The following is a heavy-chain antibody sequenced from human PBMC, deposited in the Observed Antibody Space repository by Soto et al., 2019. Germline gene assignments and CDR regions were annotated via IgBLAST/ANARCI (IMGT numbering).Heavy chain of an antibody. D-gene: IGHD1-7*01. Sequence: SVKVSCKASGGTFSSYTISWVRQAPGQGLEWMGRIIPILGIANYAQKFQGRVTITADKSTSTAYMELSSLRSEDTAVYYCARDQLELRGVYFDYWGQGTLVTVSS. J-gene: IGHJ4*02. CDR1: GGTFSSYT. CDR3: ARDQLELRGVYFDY. V-gene: IGHV1-69*04. CDR2: IIPILGIA.